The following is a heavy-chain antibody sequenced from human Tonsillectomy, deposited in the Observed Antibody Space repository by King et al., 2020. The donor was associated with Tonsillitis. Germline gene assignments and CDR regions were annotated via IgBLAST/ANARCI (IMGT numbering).Heavy chain of an antibody. CDR3: ARGFDD. J-gene: IGHJ4*02. V-gene: IGHV3-7*01. CDR1: GFTFSSSL. CDR2: IKQDGSEK. Sequence: VQLVESGGGLVQPGGSLRLSCAASGFTFSSSLMHWVRQAPGKGLECVANIKQDGSEKYYRDSVEGRFTISRDNAKNSLYLQMNSLRVEDTAVYYCARGFDDRGQGILVTVS.